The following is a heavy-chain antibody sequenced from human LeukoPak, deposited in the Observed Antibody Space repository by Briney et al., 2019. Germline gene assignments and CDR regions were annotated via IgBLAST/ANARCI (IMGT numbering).Heavy chain of an antibody. CDR2: ISSGSSTI. J-gene: IGHJ4*02. CDR1: GFTFSSYN. V-gene: IGHV3-48*02. D-gene: IGHD5-18*01. CDR3: ARVAEIQLWLHSAFDY. Sequence: GGSLRLSCAASGFTFSSYNMNWVRQAPGKGLEWVSYISSGSSTIYYADSVKGRFTTSRDNAKNSLYLQMNSLRDEDTAVYFCARVAEIQLWLHSAFDYWGQGTLVTVSS.